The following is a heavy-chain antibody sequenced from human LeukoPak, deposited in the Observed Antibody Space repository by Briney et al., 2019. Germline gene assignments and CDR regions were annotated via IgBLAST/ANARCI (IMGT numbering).Heavy chain of an antibody. D-gene: IGHD4-17*01. CDR2: IYYSGST. CDR3: ARDNGRHSYGMDV. CDR1: GGSISSGDYY. Sequence: PSQTLSLTCTVSGGSISSGDYYWSWIRQPPGKGLEWIGYIYYSGSTNYNPSLKSRVTISVDTSKNQFSLKLSSVTAADTAAYYCARDNGRHSYGMDVWGRGTTVTVSS. V-gene: IGHV4-30-4*01. J-gene: IGHJ6*02.